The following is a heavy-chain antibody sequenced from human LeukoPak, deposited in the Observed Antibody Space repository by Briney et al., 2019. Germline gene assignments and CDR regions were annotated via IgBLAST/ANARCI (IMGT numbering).Heavy chain of an antibody. V-gene: IGHV1-69*13. Sequence: GASVKVSCKASGGAFSNFAINWVRQAPGQGPEWMGGVIPIFGTANYAQKFQGRVTITADESTSTAYMELSSLRSEDTAVYYCARESGDRPGSEGCWGQGTLVTVSS. CDR1: GGAFSNFA. CDR3: ARESGDRPGSEGC. CDR2: VIPIFGTA. J-gene: IGHJ4*02. D-gene: IGHD1-26*01.